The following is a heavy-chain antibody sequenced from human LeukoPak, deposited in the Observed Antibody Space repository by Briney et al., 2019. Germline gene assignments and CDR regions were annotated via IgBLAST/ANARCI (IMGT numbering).Heavy chain of an antibody. J-gene: IGHJ6*03. CDR1: GGSISSGGYY. Sequence: SQTLSLTCTVSGGSISSGGYYWSWIRQHPGKGLEWIGYIYYSGSTYYNPSLKSRVTISVDTSKNQFSLKLSSVTAADTAVYYCAREPQGIYYYYYMDVWGKGTTVTVSS. CDR3: AREPQGIYYYYYMDV. V-gene: IGHV4-31*03. CDR2: IYYSGST. D-gene: IGHD3-10*01.